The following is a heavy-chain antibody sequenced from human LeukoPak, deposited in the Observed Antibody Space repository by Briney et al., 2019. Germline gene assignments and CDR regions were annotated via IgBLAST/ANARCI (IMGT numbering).Heavy chain of an antibody. J-gene: IGHJ4*02. CDR2: ISWNSGSI. CDR3: AKGQNTVLEYYFDY. CDR1: GFAFDDYA. D-gene: IGHD4-17*01. Sequence: GGSLRLSCAASGFAFDDYAIPWVRHAPGKGLEWVSGISWNSGSIGYADSVKGRFTISRDNAKNSLYLQMNSLRAEDTALYYCAKGQNTVLEYYFDYWGQGTLVTVSS. V-gene: IGHV3-9*01.